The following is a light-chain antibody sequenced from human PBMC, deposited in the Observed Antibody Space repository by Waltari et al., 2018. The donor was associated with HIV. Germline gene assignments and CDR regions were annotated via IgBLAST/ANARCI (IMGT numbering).Light chain of an antibody. CDR1: SSDVGAYND. CDR3: SSYTSGSAVL. V-gene: IGLV2-14*01. Sequence: QSALTQPASVSGSPGKSITISCTGSSSDVGAYNDVSWYQQHPVKAPKLIIYEVSNRPSGVSNRFSGSKSGSTASLTISGLQAEDEADYYCSSYTSGSAVLFGGGTKVTVL. CDR2: EVS. J-gene: IGLJ2*01.